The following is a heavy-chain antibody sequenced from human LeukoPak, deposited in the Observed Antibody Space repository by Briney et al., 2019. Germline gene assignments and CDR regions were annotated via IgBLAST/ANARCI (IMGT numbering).Heavy chain of an antibody. CDR2: IYHSGSA. Sequence: PSETLSLTCAVSGGSISYSGYPWSWIRQPPGKGLEWIGYIYHSGSAYYNPSLNSRVTISVDRSKNQFSLKLSSVTAADTAVYYCARAGDLIVVAMGAFDIWGQGTMVTVSS. J-gene: IGHJ3*02. D-gene: IGHD2-15*01. CDR3: ARAGDLIVVAMGAFDI. CDR1: GGSISYSGYP. V-gene: IGHV4-30-2*01.